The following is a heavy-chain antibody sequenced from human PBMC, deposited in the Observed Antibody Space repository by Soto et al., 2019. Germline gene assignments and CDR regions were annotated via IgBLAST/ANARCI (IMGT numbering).Heavy chain of an antibody. V-gene: IGHV4-31*03. D-gene: IGHD3-9*01. CDR2: IYYSGST. Sequence: QVQLQESGPGLVKPSQTLSLTCPVSGGSIRSGGYYWSWIRQHPGNGLEWIGYIYYSGSTYYNPSLKSRVTISVDTSKKQFSLKLSSVTAADTAVYYCARGKYDIVTGYYVDAFDIWGQGTMVTVSS. J-gene: IGHJ3*02. CDR3: ARGKYDIVTGYYVDAFDI. CDR1: GGSIRSGGYY.